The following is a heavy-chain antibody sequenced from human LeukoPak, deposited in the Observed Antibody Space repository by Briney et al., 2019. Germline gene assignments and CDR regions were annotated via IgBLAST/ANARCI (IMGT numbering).Heavy chain of an antibody. Sequence: GGSLRLSCAASGFTFSSYDMHWVRQATGKGLGWVSAIGTAGDTYYPGSVKGRFTISRENAKNSLYLQMNSLRAGDTAVYYCARDRTGCSSTSCYDWYFDLWGRGTLVTVSS. CDR2: IGTAGDT. CDR3: ARDRTGCSSTSCYDWYFDL. D-gene: IGHD2-2*01. J-gene: IGHJ2*01. V-gene: IGHV3-13*01. CDR1: GFTFSSYD.